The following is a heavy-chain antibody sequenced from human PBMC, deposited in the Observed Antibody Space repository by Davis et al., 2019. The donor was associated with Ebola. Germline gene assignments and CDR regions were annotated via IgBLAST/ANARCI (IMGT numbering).Heavy chain of an antibody. D-gene: IGHD2-15*01. Sequence: GGSLRLSCAASGFTFRSYAMNWVRQAPGKGLEWVSYISGNSNSIYYADSVKGRFTISRDNAKNSRYLQMNSLRDEDTAVYYCARTPWQLPFDYWGQGTLVTVSS. V-gene: IGHV3-48*02. CDR1: GFTFRSYA. CDR3: ARTPWQLPFDY. CDR2: ISGNSNSI. J-gene: IGHJ4*02.